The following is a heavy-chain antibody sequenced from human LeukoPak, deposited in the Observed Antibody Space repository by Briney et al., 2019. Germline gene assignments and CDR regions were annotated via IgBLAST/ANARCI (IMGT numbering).Heavy chain of an antibody. D-gene: IGHD3-3*01. CDR3: ARGGVTIFGVVTLFDY. CDR2: INHSGST. CDR1: GGSFSVYY. V-gene: IGHV4-34*01. Sequence: KPSETLSLTCAVYGGSFSVYYWSWIRQPPAKGLEWIGEINHSGSTNYNPSLKSRVTISVDTSKNQFSLKLSSVTAADTAVYYCARGGVTIFGVVTLFDYWGQGTLVTVSS. J-gene: IGHJ4*02.